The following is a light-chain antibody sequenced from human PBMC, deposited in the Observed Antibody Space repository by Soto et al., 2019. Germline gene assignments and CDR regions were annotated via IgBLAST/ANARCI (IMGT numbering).Light chain of an antibody. CDR2: EVT. CDR1: SSDIGGYNF. Sequence: QSALTQPPSASGSPGQSVTISCTGTSSDIGGYNFVSWYQQFPGKAPKLIIYEVTKRPSGVPDRFSGSKSGNTASLTVSGLQTADEADYYCSSYGGSNNVVFGTGTKVTVL. V-gene: IGLV2-8*01. CDR3: SSYGGSNNVV. J-gene: IGLJ1*01.